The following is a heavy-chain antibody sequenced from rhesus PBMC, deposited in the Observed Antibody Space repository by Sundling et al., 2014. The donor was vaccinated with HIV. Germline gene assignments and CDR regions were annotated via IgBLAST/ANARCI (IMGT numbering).Heavy chain of an antibody. D-gene: IGHD6-25*01. V-gene: IGHV4-80*01. Sequence: QVQLQESGPGLVKPSETLSLTCTVSGASISSYWWSWIRQPPGKGLEWIGEINGNSGNTNYNPSLKNRVTISRDTSKNQFSLNLSSVTAADTAVYYCAIPGIAAPGTAYLAWGQGVLVTVSS. J-gene: IGHJ4*01. CDR1: GASISSYW. CDR3: AIPGIAAPGTAYLA. CDR2: INGNSGNT.